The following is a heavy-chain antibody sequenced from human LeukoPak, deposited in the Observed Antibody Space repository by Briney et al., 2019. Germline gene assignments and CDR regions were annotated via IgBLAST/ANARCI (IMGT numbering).Heavy chain of an antibody. CDR3: ARGLARYGWEWFDP. CDR1: GYTFTSYD. J-gene: IGHJ5*02. Sequence: GASVKVSCKASGYTFTSYDINWVRQATGQGLEWMGWMNPNSGNTGYAQKFQGRVTMTRNTSISTAYMELSSLRSEDTAVYYCARGLARYGWEWFDPWGQGTLVTVSS. V-gene: IGHV1-8*01. CDR2: MNPNSGNT. D-gene: IGHD1-26*01.